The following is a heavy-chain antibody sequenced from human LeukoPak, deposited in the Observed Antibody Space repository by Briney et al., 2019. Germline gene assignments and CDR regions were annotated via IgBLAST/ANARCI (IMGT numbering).Heavy chain of an antibody. D-gene: IGHD6-13*01. CDR3: TSSSSYNWFDP. Sequence: PGGSLRLSCAASGFTFSSYAMHWVRQAPGKGLEWVAVISYDGSNKYYADSVKGRFTISRDDSKNTAYLEMNSLKTEDTAVYYCTSSSSYNWFDPWGQGTLVTVSS. J-gene: IGHJ5*02. CDR2: ISYDGSNK. V-gene: IGHV3-30-3*01. CDR1: GFTFSSYA.